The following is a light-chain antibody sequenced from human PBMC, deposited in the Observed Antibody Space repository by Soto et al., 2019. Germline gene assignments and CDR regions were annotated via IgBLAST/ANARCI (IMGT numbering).Light chain of an antibody. CDR3: QQYNSYPWT. CDR2: GAS. Sequence: EVVMTQSPATLSVSPGERATLSCRASQTVSSNLAWYQQKPGQAPRLFIYGASTRATGIPDRFSGSGSGTDFTLTISSLESEDFATYYCQQYNSYPWTFGQGTKVDI. J-gene: IGKJ1*01. V-gene: IGKV3D-15*01. CDR1: QTVSSN.